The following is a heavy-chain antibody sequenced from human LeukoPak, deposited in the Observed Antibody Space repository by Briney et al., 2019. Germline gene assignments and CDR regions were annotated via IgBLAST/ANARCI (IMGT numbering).Heavy chain of an antibody. CDR1: GGSFSGYY. J-gene: IGHJ2*01. Sequence: SETLSLTCAVYGGSFSGYYRSWIRQPPGKGLEWIGEINHSGSTNYNPSLKSRVTISVDTSKNQFSLKLSSVTAADTAVYYCARGPFNYYGPGSYPVRYFDLWGRGTLVTVSS. V-gene: IGHV4-34*01. D-gene: IGHD3-10*01. CDR2: INHSGST. CDR3: ARGPFNYYGPGSYPVRYFDL.